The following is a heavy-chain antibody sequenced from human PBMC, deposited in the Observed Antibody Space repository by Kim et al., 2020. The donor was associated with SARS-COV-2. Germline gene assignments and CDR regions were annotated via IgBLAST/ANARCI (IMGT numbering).Heavy chain of an antibody. V-gene: IGHV4-59*01. CDR3: AKENSGSYLY. CDR2: GST. D-gene: IGHD1-26*01. Sequence: GSTNYTPSLQRRLTISVDTSENQFSLNLRSVTAADTAVYYCAKENSGSYLYWGQGALVTVSS. J-gene: IGHJ4*02.